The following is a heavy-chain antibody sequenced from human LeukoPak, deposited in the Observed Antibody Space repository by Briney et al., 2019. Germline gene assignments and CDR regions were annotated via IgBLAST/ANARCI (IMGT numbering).Heavy chain of an antibody. CDR2: ISGSGGST. D-gene: IGHD3-22*01. V-gene: IGHV3-23*01. J-gene: IGHJ4*02. CDR1: GYTFTSYG. CDR3: AKGLLLHYYDGSGYYYFDY. Sequence: GASVKVSCKASGYTFTSYGMSWVRQAPGKGLEWVSAISGSGGSTYYADSVKGRFTISRDNSKNTLYLQMNSLRAEDTAVYYCAKGLLLHYYDGSGYYYFDYWGQGTLVTVSS.